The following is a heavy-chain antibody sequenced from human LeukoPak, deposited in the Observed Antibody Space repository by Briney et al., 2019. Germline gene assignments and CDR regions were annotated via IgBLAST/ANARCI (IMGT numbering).Heavy chain of an antibody. V-gene: IGHV1-2*04. CDR2: INPNSGGT. Sequence: ASVKVSCKASGYTFTGYYMHWVRQAPGQGLEWMGWINPNSGGTNYAQKFQGWVTMTRDTSISTAYMELSRLRSDDTAVYYCAADRLSRADYMDFWGKGTTVTVSS. CDR1: GYTFTGYY. CDR3: AADRLSRADYMDF. D-gene: IGHD6-6*01. J-gene: IGHJ6*03.